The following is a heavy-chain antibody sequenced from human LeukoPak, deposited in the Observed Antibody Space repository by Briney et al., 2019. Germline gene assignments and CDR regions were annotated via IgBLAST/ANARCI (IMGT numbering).Heavy chain of an antibody. CDR2: IYTSGST. CDR3: ARDRGGYNENWFDP. J-gene: IGHJ5*02. CDR1: GGSISSGSYY. Sequence: SETLSLTCTVSGGSISSGSYYWSWIRQPAGKGLEWIGRIYTSGSTNYNPSLKSRVTISVDTSKNQFSLKLSSVTAADTAVYYCARDRGGYNENWFDPWGQGTLVTVSS. D-gene: IGHD5-24*01. V-gene: IGHV4-61*02.